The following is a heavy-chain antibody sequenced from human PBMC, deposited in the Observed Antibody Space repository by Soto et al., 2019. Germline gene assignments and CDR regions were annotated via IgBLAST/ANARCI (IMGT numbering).Heavy chain of an antibody. V-gene: IGHV1-58*01. CDR3: AADFLTYDHSRKSFDGFDT. D-gene: IGHD1-26*01. J-gene: IGHJ3*02. Sequence: SVKVSCKASGLTFRDSAVQWVRQIPGHRLEWIGWIVVGSGNTNYAQDFQGRVTISRDMTTNTVYMELSSLKSEDSAVFFCAADFLTYDHSRKSFDGFDTWAQDTMGNVS. CDR2: IVVGSGNT. CDR1: GLTFRDSA.